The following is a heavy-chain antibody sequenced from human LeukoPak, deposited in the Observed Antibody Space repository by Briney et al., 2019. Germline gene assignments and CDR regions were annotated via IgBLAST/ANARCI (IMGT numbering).Heavy chain of an antibody. J-gene: IGHJ4*02. CDR1: GFTFTSHA. CDR3: AKGFFPFSFVDNIMAGS. Sequence: PGGSLRLSCAASGFTFTSHAMGWVRQAPGKGLEWVSVISAKGDTTYYADSVKGRFTISRDNSQNTLYLQMNSLRAEDTALYYCAKGFFPFSFVDNIMAGSWGQGTLVTVSS. D-gene: IGHD3-16*01. CDR2: ISAKGDTT. V-gene: IGHV3-23*01.